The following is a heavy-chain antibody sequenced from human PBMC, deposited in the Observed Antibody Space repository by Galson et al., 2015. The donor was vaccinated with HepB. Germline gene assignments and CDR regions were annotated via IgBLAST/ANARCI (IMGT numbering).Heavy chain of an antibody. CDR3: AKKPPALYSSGWYGEDYFDY. J-gene: IGHJ4*02. D-gene: IGHD6-19*01. V-gene: IGHV3-33*06. CDR1: GFTFSSYG. CDR2: IWYDGSNK. Sequence: SLRLSCAASGFTFSSYGMHWVRQAPGKGLEWVAVIWYDGSNKYYADSVKGRFTISRDNSKNTLYLQMNSLRAEDTAVYYCAKKPPALYSSGWYGEDYFDYWGQGSL.